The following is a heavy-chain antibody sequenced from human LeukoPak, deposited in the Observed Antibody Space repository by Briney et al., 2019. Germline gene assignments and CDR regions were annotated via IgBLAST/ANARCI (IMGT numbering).Heavy chain of an antibody. J-gene: IGHJ1*01. Sequence: PSEPLSLPCAVYGGSISGYHSSCTRNPPGKGLKWLGEINHSGSTNYNPTLKSGVTISVDTLKNQFSLKLSSVTAADTAVYYCARGRIAVAGGYFQHWGQGTLVTVSS. CDR1: GGSISGYH. V-gene: IGHV4-34*01. CDR2: INHSGST. CDR3: ARGRIAVAGGYFQH. D-gene: IGHD6-19*01.